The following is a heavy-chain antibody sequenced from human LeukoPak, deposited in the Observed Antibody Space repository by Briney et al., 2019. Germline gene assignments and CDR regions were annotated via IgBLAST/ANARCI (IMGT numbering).Heavy chain of an antibody. CDR1: GYTFSDYA. J-gene: IGHJ1*01. CDR3: AREAGTNWIFGEYFPF. V-gene: IGHV1-3*01. Sequence: ASVKVSCKASGYTFSDYAMHWVRQAPGQRLEWMGWINADNGNTRYSQKLRGRVTITRDTSANTAYMELSGLRSDDTAVYYCAREAGTNWIFGEYFPFWGQGTLVTVSA. CDR2: INADNGNT. D-gene: IGHD1-1*01.